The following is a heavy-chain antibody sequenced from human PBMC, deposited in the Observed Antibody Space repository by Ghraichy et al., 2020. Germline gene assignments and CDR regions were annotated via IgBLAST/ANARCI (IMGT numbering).Heavy chain of an antibody. V-gene: IGHV6-1*01. Sequence: SETLSLTCAISGDNVSTNSAAWNWIRQSPSRGLEWLGRTYYRSKWYNDYAVSVKSRITINPDTSKNQVSLQLNSVTPEDTAVYYCAREGTSTSSWYWYWGQGTLVTVSS. CDR3: AREGTSTSSWYWY. CDR2: TYYRSKWYN. J-gene: IGHJ4*02. CDR1: GDNVSTNSAA. D-gene: IGHD6-13*01.